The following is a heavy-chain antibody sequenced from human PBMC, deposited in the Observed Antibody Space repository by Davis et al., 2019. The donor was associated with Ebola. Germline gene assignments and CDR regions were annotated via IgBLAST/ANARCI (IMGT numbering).Heavy chain of an antibody. V-gene: IGHV3-30*04. CDR3: ARAGFDEVLDY. D-gene: IGHD3-3*01. Sequence: GESLKISCAASGFIFRNYAMHRVRQAPGKGLEWVAVVSHSERERFYADSVKGRFTISRDNSENTLYLQMNSLTADDTSVYYCARAGFDEVLDYWGQGTPVTVSS. CDR1: GFIFRNYA. CDR2: VSHSERER. J-gene: IGHJ4*02.